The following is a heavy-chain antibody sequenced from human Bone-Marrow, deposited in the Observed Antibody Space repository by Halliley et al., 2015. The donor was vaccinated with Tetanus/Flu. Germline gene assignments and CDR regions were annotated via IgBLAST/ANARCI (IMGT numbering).Heavy chain of an antibody. Sequence: GLVKPSQTLSLTCAISGDSVSSSAAWNWIRQSPSRGFEWLGRTYYKSKWFNDYAPSVKSRITINPDTSKNQFSLQLNSVTPEDTAIYYCARSRGILAAAGSHFDYWGQGTLVTVSS. J-gene: IGHJ4*02. V-gene: IGHV6-1*01. D-gene: IGHD6-13*01. CDR3: ARSRGILAAAGSHFDY. CDR2: TYYKSKWFN. CDR1: GDSVSSSAA.